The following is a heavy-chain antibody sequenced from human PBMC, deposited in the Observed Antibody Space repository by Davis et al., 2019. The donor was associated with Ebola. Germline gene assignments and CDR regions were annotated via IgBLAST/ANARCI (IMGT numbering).Heavy chain of an antibody. D-gene: IGHD2-2*01. CDR3: ARQGYCNSTSCNNWFDP. Sequence: GESLKISCKGSGYRFNSYYIGWVRQMPGKGLEWMGIIYPGDSDTRYSPSFQGQVTIPADKSISTAYLQWSSLKASDTAMYYCARQGYCNSTSCNNWFDPWGQGTLVTVSS. CDR1: GYRFNSYY. CDR2: IYPGDSDT. J-gene: IGHJ5*02. V-gene: IGHV5-51*01.